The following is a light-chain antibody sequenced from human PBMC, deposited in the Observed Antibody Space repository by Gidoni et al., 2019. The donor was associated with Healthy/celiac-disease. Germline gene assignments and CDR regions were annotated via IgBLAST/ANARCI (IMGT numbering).Light chain of an antibody. CDR1: SSDVGGSNS. CDR2: GVS. Sequence: QAALTQPASVSGSPGKSITISCTGPSSDVGGSNSVSWYQQPPGKAPKLMIYGVSNRPSGVSNRFSGSKSGNTASLTISGLQSEDEADYYCSSYPSSRTLVVFVGGTQLTVL. CDR3: SSYPSSRTLVV. V-gene: IGLV2-14*01. J-gene: IGLJ2*01.